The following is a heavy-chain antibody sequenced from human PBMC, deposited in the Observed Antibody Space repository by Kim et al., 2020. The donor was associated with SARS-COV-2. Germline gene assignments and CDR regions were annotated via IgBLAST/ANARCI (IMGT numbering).Heavy chain of an antibody. CDR1: GDSVSSNSAA. J-gene: IGHJ6*02. V-gene: IGHV6-1*01. Sequence: SQTLSLTCAIPGDSVSSNSAAWNWIRQSPSRGLEWLGRTYYRSKWYNDYALSVKSRITINPDTSKNQFSLQLNSVTPEDTAVYYCAREVAARGRRTDGMDVWGQGTTVTVSS. CDR3: AREVAARGRRTDGMDV. D-gene: IGHD6-25*01. CDR2: TYYRSKWYN.